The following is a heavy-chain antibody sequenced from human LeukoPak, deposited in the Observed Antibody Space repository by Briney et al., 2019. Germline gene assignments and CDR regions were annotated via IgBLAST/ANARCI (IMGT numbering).Heavy chain of an antibody. CDR2: INPNSGGT. CDR1: GYTFTGYH. CDR3: ARRQQLAGLFDY. V-gene: IGHV1-2*02. D-gene: IGHD6-13*01. Sequence: ASVKVSCKASGYTFTGYHMHWVRQAPGQGLEWMGWINPNSGGTNYAQKFQGRVTMTRDTSISTAYMELSRLRSDDTAVYYCARRQQLAGLFDYWGQGTLVTVSS. J-gene: IGHJ4*02.